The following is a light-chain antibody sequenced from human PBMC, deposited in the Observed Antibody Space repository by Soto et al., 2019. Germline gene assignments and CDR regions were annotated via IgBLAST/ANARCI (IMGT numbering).Light chain of an antibody. J-gene: IGLJ3*02. CDR3: AAWDDSLNAWV. V-gene: IGLV1-47*01. Sequence: QSVLTQPPSASTTPGQRVAIFYSGGIANIGSKYVYWYQHLPGAAPKLLIYRDDQRPSGVPDRFSGSKSGTSASLAISGLRPQDEADYYCAAWDDSLNAWVFGGGTKLTVL. CDR2: RDD. CDR1: IANIGSKY.